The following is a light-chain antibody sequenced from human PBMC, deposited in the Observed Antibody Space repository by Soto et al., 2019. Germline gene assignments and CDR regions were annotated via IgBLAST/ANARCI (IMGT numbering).Light chain of an antibody. Sequence: DIQITQSPSSVSESVGDRATITCRASQVISSWLAWDQQKPGKAPKLLIYKASTLKSGVPSRFSGSGSGTEFTLTISSLQPDDFATYYCQHYNSYSEAFGQGTKVDIK. V-gene: IGKV1-5*03. CDR3: QHYNSYSEA. CDR2: KAS. CDR1: QVISSW. J-gene: IGKJ1*01.